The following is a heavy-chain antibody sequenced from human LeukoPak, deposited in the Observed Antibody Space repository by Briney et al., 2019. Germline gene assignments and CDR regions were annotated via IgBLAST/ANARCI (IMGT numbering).Heavy chain of an antibody. D-gene: IGHD3-10*01. CDR1: GGSISSYY. CDR3: ARRYGSGSSGTFDY. V-gene: IGHV4-59*01. CDR2: IYYSGST. Sequence: TSETLSLTCTVSGGSISSYYWSWIRQPPGKGLEWIAYIYYSGSTNYNPSLKSRVTISVDTSKNQFSLKLSSVTAADTAVYYCARRYGSGSSGTFDYWGQGTLVTVS. J-gene: IGHJ4*02.